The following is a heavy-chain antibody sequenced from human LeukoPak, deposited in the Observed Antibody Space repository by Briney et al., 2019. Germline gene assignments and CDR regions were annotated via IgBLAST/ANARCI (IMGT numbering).Heavy chain of an antibody. CDR3: ARSGDSGSYYVDY. J-gene: IGHJ4*02. D-gene: IGHD1-26*01. V-gene: IGHV3-30*03. CDR2: ISYDGSNK. CDR1: GFTSSSYG. Sequence: PGGSLRLSCAASGFTSSSYGMHWVRQAPGKGLEWVAVISYDGSNKYYADSVKGRFTISRDNSKNTLYLQMNSLRAEDTAVYYCARSGDSGSYYVDYWGQGTLVTVSS.